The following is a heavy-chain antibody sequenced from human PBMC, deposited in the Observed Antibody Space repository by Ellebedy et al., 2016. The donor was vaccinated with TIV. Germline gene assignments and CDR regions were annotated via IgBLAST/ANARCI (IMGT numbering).Heavy chain of an antibody. CDR1: GGSFSGYY. CDR2: INHSGST. D-gene: IGHD3-10*01. CDR3: ARGPRITMVRGVIRAWFDP. Sequence: MPSETLSLTCAVYGGSFSGYYWSWIRQPPGKGLEWIGEINHSGSTNYNPSLKSRVTVSVDTSKNQFSLKLSSVTAADTAVYYCARGPRITMVRGVIRAWFDPWGQGTLVTVSS. J-gene: IGHJ5*02. V-gene: IGHV4-34*01.